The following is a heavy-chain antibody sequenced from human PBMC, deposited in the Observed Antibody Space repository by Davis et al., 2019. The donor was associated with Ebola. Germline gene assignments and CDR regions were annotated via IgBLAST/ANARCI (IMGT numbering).Heavy chain of an antibody. J-gene: IGHJ6*03. D-gene: IGHD3-10*01. CDR3: ARDRGFVGDYYYYYMDV. CDR1: GYTFTSYD. Sequence: ASVKVSCKASGYTFTSYDINWVRQATGQGLEWMGWMNPNSGNTGYAQKFQGRVTMTRNTSISTAYMELSSLRSEDTAVYYCARDRGFVGDYYYYYMDVWGKGTTVTVSS. V-gene: IGHV1-8*01. CDR2: MNPNSGNT.